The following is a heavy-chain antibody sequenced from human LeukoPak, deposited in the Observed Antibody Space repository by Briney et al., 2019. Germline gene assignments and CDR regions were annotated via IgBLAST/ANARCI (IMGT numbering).Heavy chain of an antibody. CDR1: GFNFRTYN. CDR2: ISGSSSYT. D-gene: IGHD3-22*01. CDR3: ARGHNSGYYLKY. Sequence: GGSLRLSCVGSGFNFRTYNLNSVRQAPGKGLEWVSDISGSSSYTDYADSVKGRFTISNDNANSSVFLQMDGLRAEDTAVYYCARGHNSGYYLKYWGRGTLVSVSS. J-gene: IGHJ4*02. V-gene: IGHV3-21*05.